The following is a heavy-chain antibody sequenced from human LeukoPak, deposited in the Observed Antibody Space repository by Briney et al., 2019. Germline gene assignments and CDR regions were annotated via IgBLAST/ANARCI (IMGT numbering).Heavy chain of an antibody. J-gene: IGHJ4*02. CDR2: ISGSGGST. V-gene: IGHV3-23*01. D-gene: IGHD3-22*01. CDR3: AKDYDSSGYYYYFDY. Sequence: GGSLRLSCAASGFTFSSYAMSWVRQAPGKGLEWVSAISGSGGSTYYADSVKGRFTISRDSSKNTLYLQMNSLRAEDTAVYYCAKDYDSSGYYYYFDYWGQGTLVTVSS. CDR1: GFTFSSYA.